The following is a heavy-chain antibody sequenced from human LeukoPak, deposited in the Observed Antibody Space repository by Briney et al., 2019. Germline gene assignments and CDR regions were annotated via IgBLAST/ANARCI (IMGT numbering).Heavy chain of an antibody. CDR2: ISSSSTI. D-gene: IGHD4-17*01. V-gene: IGHV3-48*04. Sequence: GGSLRLSCVASGFTFSTYGMNWVRQAPGKGLEWVSYISSSSTIYYADSLKGRLTISRDNAKNSLYLQMNSLRAEDTAMYYCANERTYGDYGEYYFDYWGQGTLVTVSS. J-gene: IGHJ4*02. CDR1: GFTFSTYG. CDR3: ANERTYGDYGEYYFDY.